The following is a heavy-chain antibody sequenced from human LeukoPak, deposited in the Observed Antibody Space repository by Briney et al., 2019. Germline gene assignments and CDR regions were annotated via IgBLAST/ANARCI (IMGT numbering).Heavy chain of an antibody. D-gene: IGHD3-10*02. J-gene: IGHJ4*02. CDR2: LHSSGET. CDR3: ATMFGESSDFDH. V-gene: IGHV4-4*07. CDR1: GGSISAYY. Sequence: RPSETLSPTCVVSGGSISAYYWNWIRQPAGKGLEWIGRLHSSGETTSNPSLMSRATMSLDASRNHFSLNLTSVTAADTAIYYCATMFGESSDFDHWGQGTLVTVSS.